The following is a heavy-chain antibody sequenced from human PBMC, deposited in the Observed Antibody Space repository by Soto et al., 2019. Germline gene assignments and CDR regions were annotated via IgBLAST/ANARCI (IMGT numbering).Heavy chain of an antibody. J-gene: IGHJ3*02. CDR2: IYYSGTT. Sequence: SETLSLTCTVSGASISSGGYYSWIRQHPGKDLEWIGYIYYSGTTYYNPSLKSRVTISVDTSKNQFSLKLSSVTAADTAVYYCARIQRITMIVVVTKKFAFDIWGQGTMVTVSS. V-gene: IGHV4-31*03. D-gene: IGHD3-22*01. CDR1: GASISSGGYY. CDR3: ARIQRITMIVVVTKKFAFDI.